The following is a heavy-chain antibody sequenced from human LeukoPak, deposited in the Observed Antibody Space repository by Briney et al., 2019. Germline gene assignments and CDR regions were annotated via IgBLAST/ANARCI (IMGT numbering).Heavy chain of an antibody. CDR3: ARALGGYCSSTSCYPRAQFRGENWFDP. CDR1: GFTFSSYS. V-gene: IGHV3-21*01. D-gene: IGHD2-2*01. Sequence: PGGSLRLSCAASGFTFSSYSMNWVRQAPGKGLEWVSSISSSSSYIYYADSVKGRFTISRDNAKNPLYLQMNSLRAEDTAVYYCARALGGYCSSTSCYPRAQFRGENWFDPWGQGTLVTVSS. CDR2: ISSSSSYI. J-gene: IGHJ5*02.